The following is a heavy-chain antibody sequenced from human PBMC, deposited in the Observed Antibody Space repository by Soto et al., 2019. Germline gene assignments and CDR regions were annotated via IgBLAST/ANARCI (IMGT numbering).Heavy chain of an antibody. J-gene: IGHJ4*02. CDR3: ATDSNYDVSNSF. CDR1: GGTLNNYA. D-gene: IGHD3-3*01. V-gene: IGHV1-69*13. CDR2: ILPVSAPP. Sequence: ASVKVSCKASGGTLNNYAINWVRQAPGQGLEWMGGILPVSAPPDYAQKFQGRVSITADHSTSTVYMELPRLKSDDTAVYFCATDSNYDVSNSFWGQGTLVTVSS.